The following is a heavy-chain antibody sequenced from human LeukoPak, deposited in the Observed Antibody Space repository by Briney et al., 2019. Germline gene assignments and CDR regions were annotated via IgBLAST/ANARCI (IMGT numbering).Heavy chain of an antibody. J-gene: IGHJ4*02. CDR3: ARDGGYGDYLDY. CDR2: ISSSGNGI. D-gene: IGHD5-12*01. CDR1: GFTFSSFE. V-gene: IGHV3-48*03. Sequence: GGSLRLSCAASGFTFSSFEMNWVRQAPGRGLEWVSYISSSGNGIYYADSVKGRFTISRDNAKNSLNLQMNSLRAEDTAVYYCARDGGYGDYLDYWGQGTLVTVSS.